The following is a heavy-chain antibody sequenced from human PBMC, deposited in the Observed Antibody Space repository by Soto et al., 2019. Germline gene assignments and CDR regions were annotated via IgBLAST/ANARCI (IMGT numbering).Heavy chain of an antibody. CDR2: ISSSSSYI. Sequence: GGSLRLSCAASGFTFSSYSMNWVRQAPGKGLEWVSSISSSSSYIYYADSVKGRFTISRDNAKNSLYLQMNSLRAEDTAVYYCARDQDSSSSVYYFYYMDVLGKGTTVTVSS. V-gene: IGHV3-21*01. CDR1: GFTFSSYS. D-gene: IGHD6-6*01. CDR3: ARDQDSSSSVYYFYYMDV. J-gene: IGHJ6*03.